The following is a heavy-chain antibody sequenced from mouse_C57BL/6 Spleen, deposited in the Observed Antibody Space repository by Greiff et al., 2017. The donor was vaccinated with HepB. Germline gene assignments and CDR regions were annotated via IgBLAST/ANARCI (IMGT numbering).Heavy chain of an antibody. V-gene: IGHV1-52*01. D-gene: IGHD1-1*01. CDR1: GYTFTSYW. CDR3: AHYYGSRGYFDY. Sequence: QVQLQQPGAELVRPGSSVKLSCKASGYTFTSYWMHWVKQRPIQGLEWIGNIDPSDSETHYNQKFKDKATLTVDKSSSTAYMQLSSLTSDDSAVYYCAHYYGSRGYFDYWGQGTTLTVSS. CDR2: IDPSDSET. J-gene: IGHJ2*01.